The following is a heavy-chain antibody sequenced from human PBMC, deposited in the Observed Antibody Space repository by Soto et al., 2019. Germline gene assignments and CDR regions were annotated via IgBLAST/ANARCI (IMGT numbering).Heavy chain of an antibody. V-gene: IGHV4-31*03. CDR1: GDSVSSSSYY. D-gene: IGHD5-12*01. Sequence: QVQLQESGPGLVKPSQTLSLTCTVSGDSVSSSSYYWSWIRQHPGKGLEWIGYIHHSGTTYYNPSLKSRITLSVVTSKNQFSLRLSSVTAADTAVYYCASGLGYKAWGQGTLVTVSS. J-gene: IGHJ5*02. CDR3: ASGLGYKA. CDR2: IHHSGTT.